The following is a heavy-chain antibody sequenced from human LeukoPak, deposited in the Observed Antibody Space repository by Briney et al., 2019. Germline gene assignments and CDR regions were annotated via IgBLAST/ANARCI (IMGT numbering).Heavy chain of an antibody. CDR2: ISDSGGTT. CDR1: GITLSNYG. V-gene: IGHV3-23*01. J-gene: IGHJ4*02. CDR3: AKRGVVIRVILVGFHKQAYYFES. Sequence: PGGSLRLPCAVSGITLSNYGMSWVRQAPGKGLEWVAGISDSGGTTNYADSVKGRFTVSRDNPKNTLYLQMNSLRAEDTAVYFCAKRGVVIRVILVGFHKQAYYFESWGQGVLVTVSS. D-gene: IGHD3-22*01.